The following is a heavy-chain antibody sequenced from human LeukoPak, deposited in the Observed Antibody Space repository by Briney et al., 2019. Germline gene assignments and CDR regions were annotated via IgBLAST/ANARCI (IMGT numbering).Heavy chain of an antibody. CDR1: GFTFSSYG. CDR2: IRYDGSNK. J-gene: IGHJ3*02. Sequence: GGSLRLSCAASGFTFSSYGMHWVRQAPGKGLEWVAFIRYDGSNKYYADSVKGRFTISRDNSKNTLYLQMNSLSAEDTAVYYCAKDSGNYDFWGGAFDIWGQGTMVTVSS. D-gene: IGHD3-3*01. V-gene: IGHV3-30*02. CDR3: AKDSGNYDFWGGAFDI.